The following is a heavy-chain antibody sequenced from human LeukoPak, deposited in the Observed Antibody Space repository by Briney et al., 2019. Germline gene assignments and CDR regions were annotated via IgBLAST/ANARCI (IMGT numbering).Heavy chain of an antibody. CDR1: GGSISSYY. V-gene: IGHV4-59*12. CDR2: IYYSGST. J-gene: IGHJ4*02. Sequence: SETLSLTCTVSGGSISSYYWSWIRQPPGKGLEWIGYIYYSGSTNYNPSLESRVTISVDTSKNQFSLKLSSVTAADTAVYYCANSGSYRIYYFDYWGQGTLVTVSS. CDR3: ANSGSYRIYYFDY. D-gene: IGHD1-26*01.